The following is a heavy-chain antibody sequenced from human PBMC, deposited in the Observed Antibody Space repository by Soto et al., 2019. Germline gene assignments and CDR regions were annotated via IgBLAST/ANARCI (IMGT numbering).Heavy chain of an antibody. J-gene: IGHJ6*02. D-gene: IGHD2-15*01. CDR1: GYTLTELS. Sequence: ASVKVSCKVSGYTLTELSMHWVRQAPGKGLEWMGGFDPEDGETIYAQKFQGRVTMTEDTSTDTAYVELSSLRSEDTAVYYCATSAVVPGLDYYYYYGMDVWGQGTTVTVSS. CDR3: ATSAVVPGLDYYYYYGMDV. V-gene: IGHV1-24*01. CDR2: FDPEDGET.